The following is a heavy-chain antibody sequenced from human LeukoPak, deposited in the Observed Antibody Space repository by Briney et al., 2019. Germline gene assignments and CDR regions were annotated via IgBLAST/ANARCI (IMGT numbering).Heavy chain of an antibody. Sequence: SETLSLTCTVSGGSISSGSYYWGWIRQPPGRGLEWIGSIYYSGSTYYNPSLKSRVTIFIDTSKNQFSLKLSSVTAADTAVYYCARDSATRLVLWFGESPNGMDVWGQGTTVTVSS. D-gene: IGHD3-10*01. CDR2: IYYSGST. V-gene: IGHV4-39*07. CDR3: ARDSATRLVLWFGESPNGMDV. CDR1: GGSISSGSYY. J-gene: IGHJ6*02.